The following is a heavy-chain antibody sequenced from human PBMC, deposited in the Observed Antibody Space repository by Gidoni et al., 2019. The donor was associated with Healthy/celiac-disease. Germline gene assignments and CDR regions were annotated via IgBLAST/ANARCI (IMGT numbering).Heavy chain of an antibody. CDR1: GFTFSSYS. Sequence: EVQLVESGGGLVKPGGSLRLSCAASGFTFSSYSMNWVRQAPGKGLEWVSSMSSSSSYIYYADSVKGRFTISRDNAKNSLYLQMNSLRAEDTAVYYCAVLLNDAFDIWGQGTMVTVSS. J-gene: IGHJ3*02. V-gene: IGHV3-21*01. CDR3: AVLLNDAFDI. CDR2: MSSSSSYI.